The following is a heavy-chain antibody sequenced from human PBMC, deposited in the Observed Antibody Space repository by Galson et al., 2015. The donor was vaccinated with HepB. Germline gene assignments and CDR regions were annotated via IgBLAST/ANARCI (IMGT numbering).Heavy chain of an antibody. CDR3: ARDAVGAPDY. J-gene: IGHJ4*02. V-gene: IGHV3-33*01. CDR1: GFTFSSYG. CDR2: IWYDGSNK. D-gene: IGHD1-26*01. Sequence: SLRLSCAASGFTFSSYGMHWVRQAPGKGLEWVAVIWYDGSNKYYADSVKGRFTISRDNSKNTLYLQMNSLGAEDTAAYYCARDAVGAPDYWGQGTLVTVSS.